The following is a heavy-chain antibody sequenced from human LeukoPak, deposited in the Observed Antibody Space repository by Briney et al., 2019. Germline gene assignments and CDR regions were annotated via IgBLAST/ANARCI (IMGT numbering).Heavy chain of an antibody. CDR2: IIPILGIA. J-gene: IGHJ4*02. V-gene: IGHV1-69*04. D-gene: IGHD3-3*01. CDR3: ASGAFVLSYDFWSGPHYDY. CDR1: GGTFSSYA. Sequence: SVKVSCKASGGTFSSYAISWVRQAPGQGLEWMGRIIPILGIANYAQKFQGRVTITADKSTSTAYMELSSLRSEDTAVYYCASGAFVLSYDFWSGPHYDYWGQGTLVTVSS.